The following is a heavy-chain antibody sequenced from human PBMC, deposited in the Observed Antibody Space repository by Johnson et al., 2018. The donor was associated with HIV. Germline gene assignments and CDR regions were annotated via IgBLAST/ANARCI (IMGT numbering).Heavy chain of an antibody. CDR2: IPNDGSNK. V-gene: IGHV3-30*02. CDR3: AKDSATDPFDI. D-gene: IGHD6-25*01. Sequence: QVQLVESGGGLVQPGGSLRLSCAASGFTFSSYAMSWVRQAPGKGLEWVAFIPNDGSNKYYADSVKGRFTISRDNSKNTLYLQMNSLRAEDTAVYYCAKDSATDPFDIWGQGTMVTVSS. J-gene: IGHJ3*02. CDR1: GFTFSSYA.